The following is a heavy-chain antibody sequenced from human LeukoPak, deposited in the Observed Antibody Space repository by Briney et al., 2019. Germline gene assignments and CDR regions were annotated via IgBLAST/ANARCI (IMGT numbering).Heavy chain of an antibody. CDR2: ISAGGGNT. CDR1: GFTFSTYG. D-gene: IGHD1-14*01. Sequence: GGSLRLSCAASGFTFSTYGMNWVGQAPGKGLEWVSAISAGGGNTYYADSVKGRFTISRDNSKNTLFLEMNSLRAEDTAVYYCAKGYSVRNQFDYWGQGTLVAVSS. CDR3: AKGYSVRNQFDY. J-gene: IGHJ4*02. V-gene: IGHV3-23*01.